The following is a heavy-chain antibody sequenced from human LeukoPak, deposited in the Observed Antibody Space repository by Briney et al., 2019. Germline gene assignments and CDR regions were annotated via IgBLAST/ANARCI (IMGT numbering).Heavy chain of an antibody. J-gene: IGHJ4*02. V-gene: IGHV3-48*03. Sequence: GGSLRLSCAASGFTFSSYDMNWLRQAPGKGLEWVSYISTGGSTIYYADSVKGRFTISRDNAKNSLYLQMNSLRAEDTAVYYCAKVPDCYGSGRYHWGQGTLVTVSS. CDR2: ISTGGSTI. CDR3: AKVPDCYGSGRYH. D-gene: IGHD3-10*01. CDR1: GFTFSSYD.